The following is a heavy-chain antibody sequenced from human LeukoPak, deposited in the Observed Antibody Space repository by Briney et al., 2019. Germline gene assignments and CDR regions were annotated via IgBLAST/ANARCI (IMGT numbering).Heavy chain of an antibody. V-gene: IGHV3-43*01. CDR1: GFKFADAP. CDR2: ITWDSTNT. J-gene: IGHJ3*02. Sequence: GGSLRLSCTASGFKFADAPMHWVRQSPGKGLEWIALITWDSTNTYYADSVKGRFTISRDDSRNTLYLQMNSLRSNDTALYYCAKDVSFRRGHNFDASDIWGLGTLVTVSS. CDR3: AKDVSFRRGHNFDASDI. D-gene: IGHD5-24*01.